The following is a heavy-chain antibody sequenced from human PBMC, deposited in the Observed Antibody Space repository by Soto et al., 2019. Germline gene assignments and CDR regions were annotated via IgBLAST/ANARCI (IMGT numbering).Heavy chain of an antibody. V-gene: IGHV4-30-2*06. Sequence: LSLTCAVSGGSISSGTYSWNWIRQSPGKGLEWIGYIYHSGSILYNPSLKSRVTISLDRSKNQFSLSLSSVTAADTAVYYCARASGYCSGGTCFPFDYWGRGTLVTVSS. CDR3: ARASGYCSGGTCFPFDY. J-gene: IGHJ4*02. CDR1: GGSISSGTYS. CDR2: IYHSGSI. D-gene: IGHD2-15*01.